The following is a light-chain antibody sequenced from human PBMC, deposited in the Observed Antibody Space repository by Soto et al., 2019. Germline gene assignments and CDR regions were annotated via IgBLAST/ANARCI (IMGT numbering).Light chain of an antibody. CDR3: CSYAGTPYV. CDR2: EGS. V-gene: IGLV2-23*01. Sequence: QSALTQPASVSGSPGQSITIACTGTSSDVGSYNLVSWYQQHPGKAPKLMIYEGSKRPSGVSNRFSGSKSGNTASLTISGYQAEDEADYYCCSYAGTPYVFGTGTKVTVL. CDR1: SSDVGSYNL. J-gene: IGLJ1*01.